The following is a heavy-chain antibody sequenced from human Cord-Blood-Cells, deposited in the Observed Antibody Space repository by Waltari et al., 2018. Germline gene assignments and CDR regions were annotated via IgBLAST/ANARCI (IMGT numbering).Heavy chain of an antibody. J-gene: IGHJ5*02. CDR1: GYTFTGYY. V-gene: IGHV1-2*02. CDR3: ARGGGIWSGYYTKGGWFDP. D-gene: IGHD3-3*01. CDR2: INPNDGGT. Sequence: QVQLVQSGAEVKKPGASVKVSCKASGYTFTGYYMHWVRQTPGQGLEWMGWINPNDGGTNYAQKFQGRVTMTRDTSISTAYMELSRLRSDDTAVYYCARGGGIWSGYYTKGGWFDPWGQGTLVTVSS.